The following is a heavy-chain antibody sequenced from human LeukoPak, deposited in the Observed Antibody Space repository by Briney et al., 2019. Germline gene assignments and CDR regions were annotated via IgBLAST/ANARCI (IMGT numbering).Heavy chain of an antibody. D-gene: IGHD3-10*01. CDR2: ISSSGGST. CDR3: AKGVRGGTWYFDL. Sequence: GGSLRLSCAASGFTFSSYAMSWVRQAPGKGLEWVSAISSSGGSTYYADSVKGRFTISRENSKNTLYLQMNSLRAEDTAVYYCAKGVRGGTWYFDLWGRGTLVTVSS. V-gene: IGHV3-23*01. CDR1: GFTFSSYA. J-gene: IGHJ2*01.